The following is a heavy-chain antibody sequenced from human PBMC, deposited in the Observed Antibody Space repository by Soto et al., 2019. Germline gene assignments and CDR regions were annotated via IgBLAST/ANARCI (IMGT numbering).Heavy chain of an antibody. J-gene: IGHJ4*02. D-gene: IGHD3-22*01. CDR2: ISGSGGST. CDR1: GFTFSSYA. CDR3: ANWSADYYDSGVFDY. Sequence: GGSLRLSCAASGFTFSSYAMSWVRQAPGKGLEWVSAISGSGGSTYYADSVKGRFTISRDNSKNTLYLQMNSLRAEYTAVYYCANWSADYYDSGVFDYWGQGTLVTVSS. V-gene: IGHV3-23*01.